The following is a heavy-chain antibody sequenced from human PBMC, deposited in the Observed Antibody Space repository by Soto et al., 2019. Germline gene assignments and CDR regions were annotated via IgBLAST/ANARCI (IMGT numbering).Heavy chain of an antibody. CDR3: VKGSLPVGGSGSFDI. V-gene: IGHV3-9*01. CDR1: GFTFDDYG. Sequence: GGSLRLSCAVSGFTFDDYGMHWVRQGRGKGLEWVAGITWNSATLRYADSVKGRFTISRDNAKNSLYLQMNSLRVEDTALYYCVKGSLPVGGSGSFDIWGQGTMVTVSS. D-gene: IGHD1-26*01. J-gene: IGHJ3*02. CDR2: ITWNSATL.